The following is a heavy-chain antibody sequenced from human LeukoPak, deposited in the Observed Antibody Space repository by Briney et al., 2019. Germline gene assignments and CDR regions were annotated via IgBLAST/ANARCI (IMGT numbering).Heavy chain of an antibody. Sequence: PGGSLRLSCAASGFTVSSNYMSWVRQAPGKGLEWVSVIYSGGSTYYADPVKGRFTISRDNSKNTLYLQMNSLRAEDTAVYYCARDRKYCSSTSCHYGMDVWGQGTTVTVSS. V-gene: IGHV3-66*01. CDR3: ARDRKYCSSTSCHYGMDV. J-gene: IGHJ6*02. CDR1: GFTVSSNY. CDR2: IYSGGST. D-gene: IGHD2-2*01.